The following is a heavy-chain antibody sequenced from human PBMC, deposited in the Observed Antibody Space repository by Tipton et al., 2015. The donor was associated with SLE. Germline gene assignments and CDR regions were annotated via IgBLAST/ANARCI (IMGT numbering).Heavy chain of an antibody. J-gene: IGHJ6*02. CDR3: ARGGARSSWYESCDYCGMVV. Sequence: QSGPEVKKPGSSVKVSCKASGGTFSSYAISWVRQAPGQGLEWMGGIIPIFGTAKYAQKFQGRVTITADESTSTPYMELSSLRSEDRAVYFCARGGARSSWYESCDYCGMVVWGHGTTVAVS. CDR2: IIPIFGTA. D-gene: IGHD6-13*01. V-gene: IGHV1-69*01. CDR1: GGTFSSYA.